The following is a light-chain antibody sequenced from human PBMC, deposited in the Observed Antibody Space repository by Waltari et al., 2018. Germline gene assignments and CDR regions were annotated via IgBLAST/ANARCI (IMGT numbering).Light chain of an antibody. CDR3: SSYAGSMTLV. CDR1: SSDVGGYTF. V-gene: IGLV2-8*01. J-gene: IGLJ2*01. CDR2: EVS. Sequence: QSALTQPPSAPGPPGQSVTIPCTGTSSDVGGYTFVSWYQQHPGKAPKLMIYEVSERPSGVPDRFSGSKSGNTASLTVSGLQTEDESDYYCSSYAGSMTLVFGGGTKLTVL.